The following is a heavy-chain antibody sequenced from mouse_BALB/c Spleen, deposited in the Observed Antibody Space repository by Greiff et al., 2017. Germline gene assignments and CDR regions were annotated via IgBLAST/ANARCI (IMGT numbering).Heavy chain of an antibody. D-gene: IGHD1-1*01. CDR3: ARRYYGSSYAWFAY. CDR1: GYTFTSYW. CDR2: IYPGDGDT. V-gene: IGHV1-87*01. J-gene: IGHJ3*01. Sequence: VKLVESGAELARPGASVKLSCKASGYTFTSYWMQWVKQRPGQGLEWIGAIYPGDGDTRYTQKFKGKATLTADKSSSTAYMQLSSLASEDSAVYYCARRYYGSSYAWFAYWGQGTLVTVSA.